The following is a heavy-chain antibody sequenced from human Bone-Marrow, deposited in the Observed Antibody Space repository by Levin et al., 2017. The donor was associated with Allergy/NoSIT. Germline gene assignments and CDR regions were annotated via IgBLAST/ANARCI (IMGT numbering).Heavy chain of an antibody. D-gene: IGHD1-1*01. Sequence: GGSLRLSCAASGFTFRNYGMHWVRQAPGKGLEWVAVILDNGSKEWYADSAKGRFTISRDNSENMLYLQMHSLRGDETAVYYFVRDSIWNDNGMDGWGQGTTVTVSS. J-gene: IGHJ6*02. V-gene: IGHV3-33*01. CDR2: ILDNGSKE. CDR3: VRDSIWNDNGMDG. CDR1: GFTFRNYG.